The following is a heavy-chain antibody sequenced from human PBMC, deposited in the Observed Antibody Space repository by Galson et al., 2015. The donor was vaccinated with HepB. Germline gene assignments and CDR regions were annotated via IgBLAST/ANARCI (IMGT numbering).Heavy chain of an antibody. V-gene: IGHV3-23*01. D-gene: IGHD2-21*01. J-gene: IGHJ4*02. CDR1: GFSFTNYA. CDR3: AKSLVVGYYFDN. CDR2: ITGSGGST. Sequence: SLRLCCAASGFSFTNYALGWVRQAPGKGLEWVSGITGSGGSTYYADSVKGRFTISRDNSKNTLYLQMNSLRTEDTAIYYCAKSLVVGYYFDNWGQGTLVTVSS.